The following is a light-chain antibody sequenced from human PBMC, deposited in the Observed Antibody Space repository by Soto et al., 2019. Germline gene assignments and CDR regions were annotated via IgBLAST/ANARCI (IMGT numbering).Light chain of an antibody. V-gene: IGKV1-5*01. CDR1: QSISSW. Sequence: IQLTQSPSSLSATAGDRVTITCRASQSISSWLGWYQHKPGKAPKLLIYDASNLDSGVPSRFSGSGSGTEFSFTISNLQPDDCANYCCQQYENHWTFGQGTKVDI. CDR3: QQYENHWT. CDR2: DAS. J-gene: IGKJ1*01.